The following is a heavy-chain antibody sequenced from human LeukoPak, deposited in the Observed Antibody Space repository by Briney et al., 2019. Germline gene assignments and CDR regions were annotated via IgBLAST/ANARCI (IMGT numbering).Heavy chain of an antibody. V-gene: IGHV3-30*18. J-gene: IGHJ3*02. Sequence: GTSLRLSCAASGFTFSSYGIHWVRQAPGKGPEWVAVISYHGKNKYYGDSVKGRFTISRDNSKNTLYLQMNSLRDEDTAVYYCAKPSSSSSTWEAFDIWGQGTLVTVSP. CDR1: GFTFSSYG. CDR2: ISYHGKNK. D-gene: IGHD6-6*01. CDR3: AKPSSSSSTWEAFDI.